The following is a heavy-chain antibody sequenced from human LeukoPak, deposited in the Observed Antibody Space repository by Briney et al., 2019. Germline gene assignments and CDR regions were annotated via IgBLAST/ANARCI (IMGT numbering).Heavy chain of an antibody. D-gene: IGHD6-19*01. J-gene: IGHJ6*02. Sequence: PSETLSLTCTVSGGSISNYYWNWIRQPPGKGLEWIGYIYYSGSTNYNPSLKSRVTISVDTSKNQFSLKLSSVTAADTAVYYCARDRSIAVSRRGMDVWGQGTTVTVSS. V-gene: IGHV4-59*01. CDR1: GGSISNYY. CDR2: IYYSGST. CDR3: ARDRSIAVSRRGMDV.